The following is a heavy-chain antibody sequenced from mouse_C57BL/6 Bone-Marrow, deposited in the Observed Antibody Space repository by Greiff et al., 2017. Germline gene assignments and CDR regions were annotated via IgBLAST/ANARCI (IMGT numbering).Heavy chain of an antibody. Sequence: EVKLMESGGGLVQPGGSMKLSCAASGFTFSDDWMDWVRQSPEKGLEWVAEIRNKANNHATYYSESVKGRFTISRDDSKSSVYLQMNSLRAEDTGICYCTRRALAWFAYWGQGTLVTVSA. J-gene: IGHJ3*01. CDR2: IRNKANNHAT. CDR3: TRRALAWFAY. V-gene: IGHV6-6*01. D-gene: IGHD3-1*01. CDR1: GFTFSDDW.